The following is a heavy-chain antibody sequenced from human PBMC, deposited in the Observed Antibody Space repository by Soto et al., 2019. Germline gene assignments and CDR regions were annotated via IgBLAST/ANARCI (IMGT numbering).Heavy chain of an antibody. J-gene: IGHJ4*02. D-gene: IGHD3-9*01. CDR1: GFTFDTYV. V-gene: IGHV3-33*01. Sequence: QVQLVESGGGVVQPGRSLRLSCAASGFTFDTYVMHWLRQAPGKGLEWVAVIWYDGNNEFYADSVKGRFTISRDNSKNTLYLQMNRLRVEDTAVYYCAREGSHRPDMEAYYFDYWGQGALVTVSS. CDR2: IWYDGNNE. CDR3: AREGSHRPDMEAYYFDY.